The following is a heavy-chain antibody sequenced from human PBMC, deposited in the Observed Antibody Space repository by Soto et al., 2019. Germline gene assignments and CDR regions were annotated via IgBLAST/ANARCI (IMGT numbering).Heavy chain of an antibody. CDR2: IIPIFGTA. D-gene: IGHD3-9*01. CDR3: ARNNYYDILTGYLWFDP. CDR1: GGTFSSYA. V-gene: IGHV1-69*13. J-gene: IGHJ5*02. Sequence: SVKVSCKASGGTFSSYAISWVRQAPGQGLEWMGGIIPIFGTANYAQKFQGRVTITADESTSTAYMELSSLRSEDTAVYYCARNNYYDILTGYLWFDPWGQGTLVTV.